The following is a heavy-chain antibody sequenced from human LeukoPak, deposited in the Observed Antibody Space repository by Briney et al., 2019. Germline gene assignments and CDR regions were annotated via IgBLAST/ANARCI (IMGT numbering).Heavy chain of an antibody. CDR3: ARAIAAAAKHFDY. Sequence: SETLSLTCTVSGGSVSSGSYYWSLIRQPPGKGLEWIGYIYYSGSTNYNPSLKSRVTISVDTSKNQFSLKLSSVTAADTAVYYCARAIAAAAKHFDYWGQGTLVTVSS. V-gene: IGHV4-61*01. D-gene: IGHD6-13*01. CDR2: IYYSGST. CDR1: GGSVSSGSYY. J-gene: IGHJ4*02.